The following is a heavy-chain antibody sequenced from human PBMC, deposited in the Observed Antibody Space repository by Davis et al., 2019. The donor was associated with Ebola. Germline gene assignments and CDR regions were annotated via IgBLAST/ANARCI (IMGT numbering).Heavy chain of an antibody. CDR2: INSDGSST. D-gene: IGHD3-22*01. V-gene: IGHV3-74*01. CDR3: ARGGTGVVVYVDYCGMDV. CDR1: GFTFSSHW. Sequence: PGGSLRLSCAASGFTFSSHWMHWVRQAPGKGLVWVSRINSDGSSTSYADSVKGRFTISRDNAKNTLYLQMNSLRAEDTAVYYCARGGTGVVVYVDYCGMDVWGQGTTVTVSS. J-gene: IGHJ6*02.